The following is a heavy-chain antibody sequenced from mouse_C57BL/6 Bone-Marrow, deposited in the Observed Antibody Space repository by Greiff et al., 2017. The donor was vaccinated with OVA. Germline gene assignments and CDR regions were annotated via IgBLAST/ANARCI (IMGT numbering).Heavy chain of an antibody. CDR2: IDPETGGT. D-gene: IGHD2-4*01. V-gene: IGHV1-15*01. J-gene: IGHJ4*01. CDR3: TRCDYDARGYAMDY. Sequence: VKLMESGAELVRPGASVTLSCEASGYTFTDYEMHWVKQTPVHGLEWIGAIDPETGGTAYNQKFKGKAILTADKSSSTAYMELRSLTSEDSAVYYCTRCDYDARGYAMDYWGQGTSVTVSS. CDR1: GYTFTDYE.